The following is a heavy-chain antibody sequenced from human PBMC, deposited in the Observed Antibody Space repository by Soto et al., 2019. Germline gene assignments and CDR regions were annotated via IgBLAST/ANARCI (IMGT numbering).Heavy chain of an antibody. V-gene: IGHV1-69*01. Sequence: QVQLVQSGAEVKKPGSSVKVSCKASGGTFSSYAISWVRQAPGQGLEWMGGIIPIFGTANDAQKFQGRVTIIADESTSTAYMELGSMRSENTAGYYCILGHTHRDWYFDLWGRGTLGTVSS. CDR2: IIPIFGTA. CDR1: GGTFSSYA. J-gene: IGHJ2*01. CDR3: ILGHTHRDWYFDL. D-gene: IGHD1-26*01.